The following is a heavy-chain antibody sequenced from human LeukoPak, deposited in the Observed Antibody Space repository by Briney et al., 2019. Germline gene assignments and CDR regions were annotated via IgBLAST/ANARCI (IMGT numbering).Heavy chain of an antibody. CDR1: GGSFSGYY. J-gene: IGHJ3*02. D-gene: IGHD6-6*01. Sequence: PSETLSLTCAVYGGSFSGYYWSWIRQPPGKGLEWIGEINHSGSTNYNPSLKSRVTISVDTSKNQFSLKLSSVTAADTAVYYCARRRKRGSSSSSAFDIWGQGTMVTVSS. CDR3: ARRRKRGSSSSSAFDI. CDR2: INHSGST. V-gene: IGHV4-34*01.